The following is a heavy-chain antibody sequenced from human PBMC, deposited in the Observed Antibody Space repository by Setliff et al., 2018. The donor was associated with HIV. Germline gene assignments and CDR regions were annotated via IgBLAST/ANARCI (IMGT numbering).Heavy chain of an antibody. D-gene: IGHD3-22*01. J-gene: IGHJ3*01. V-gene: IGHV4-39*02. CDR2: LYYGGST. CDR1: GDSISTSNSY. CDR3: ARAKFYYDSSGFFPLPAAFDF. Sequence: SETLSLTCTVSGDSISTSNSYWGWVRQPPGKGLEWIGSLYYGGSTYYNPSLKSRVTISVDTSKNHFSLKLSSVTAADTAVYYCARAKFYYDSSGFFPLPAAFDFWGQGTMVTVSS.